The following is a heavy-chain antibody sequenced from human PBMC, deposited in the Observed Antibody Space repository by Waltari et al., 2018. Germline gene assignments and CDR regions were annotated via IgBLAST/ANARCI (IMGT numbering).Heavy chain of an antibody. V-gene: IGHV4-34*01. CDR1: GGSFSGYS. J-gene: IGHJ5*02. D-gene: IGHD4-17*01. CDR3: ARARTTRSWFDP. Sequence: QVQLQQWGAGLLKPSETLSLPCAVYGGSFSGYSWSWIRQPPGKGLEWIGEINHSGSTNYNPSLKSRVTISVDTSKNQFSLKLSSVTAADTAVYYCARARTTRSWFDPWGQGTLVTVSS. CDR2: INHSGST.